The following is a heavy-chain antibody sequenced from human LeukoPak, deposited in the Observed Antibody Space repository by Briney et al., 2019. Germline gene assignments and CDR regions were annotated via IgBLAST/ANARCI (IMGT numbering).Heavy chain of an antibody. CDR3: AREGRSSWYWEAYYYYMDV. V-gene: IGHV1-18*01. CDR1: GYTFTSYG. Sequence: ASAKVSCKASGYTFTSYGISWVRQAPGQGLEWMGWISAYNGNTNYAQKLQGRVTMTTDTSTSTAYMELRSLRSDDTAVYYCAREGRSSWYWEAYYYYMDVWGKGTTVTVSS. CDR2: ISAYNGNT. D-gene: IGHD6-13*01. J-gene: IGHJ6*03.